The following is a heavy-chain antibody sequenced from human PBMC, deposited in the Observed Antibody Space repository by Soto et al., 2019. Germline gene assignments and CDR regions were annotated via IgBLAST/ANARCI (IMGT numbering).Heavy chain of an antibody. D-gene: IGHD1-1*01. CDR2: MNPNSGNP. J-gene: IGHJ6*02. CDR3: ARELTTRGRDV. V-gene: IGHV1-8*01. CDR1: GYTFTSYD. Sequence: QVQLVHSGAEVKKPGASVKVSCKASGYTFTSYDINWVRQATGQGLEWMGWMNPNSGNPGYAQKFQGRATMTRNTSLTTAYMELRSLRSEVTAVYYCARELTTRGRDVWCQGTTVTGSS.